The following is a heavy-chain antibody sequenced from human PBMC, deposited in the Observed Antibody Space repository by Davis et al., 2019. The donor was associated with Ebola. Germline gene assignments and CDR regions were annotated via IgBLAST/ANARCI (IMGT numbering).Heavy chain of an antibody. V-gene: IGHV3-23*01. CDR1: GFSFNYYA. Sequence: GESLKISCAASGFSFNYYAMTWVRQAPGKGLDWVSYVSASGDITYYADSVKGRFTISRDNSKNTLSLQMNSLRAEDTAVYYCARGGETRLEYWGQGTLVTVSS. D-gene: IGHD3-16*01. CDR2: VSASGDIT. J-gene: IGHJ4*02. CDR3: ARGGETRLEY.